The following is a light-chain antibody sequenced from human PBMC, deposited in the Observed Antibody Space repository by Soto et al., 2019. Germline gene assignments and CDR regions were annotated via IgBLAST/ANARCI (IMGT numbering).Light chain of an antibody. J-gene: IGKJ1*01. CDR3: QQYNNWPQWT. V-gene: IGKV3-15*01. CDR1: QNVYTN. CDR2: GAS. Sequence: ETVMTQSPATLSVSPGETATLSCRASQNVYTNLAWYQQKPGQAPRLVLYGASTRATGVPARFSGSGSGTEFTLTISSLQSEDFAVYYCQQYNNWPQWTFGQGTKVDIK.